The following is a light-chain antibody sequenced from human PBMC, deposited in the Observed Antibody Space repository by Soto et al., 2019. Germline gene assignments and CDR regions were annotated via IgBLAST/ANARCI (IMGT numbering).Light chain of an antibody. CDR3: QQYDNLPST. CDR1: QDISNY. V-gene: IGKV1-33*01. Sequence: DIQMTQSPSSLSASVGDRVTITCQASQDISNYLNWYQQKPGKAPKLLYYDASNSETGVPSRFSGSGSGTDFTFTISSLQPEDIATYYCQQYDNLPSTFGGGTKVEIK. CDR2: DAS. J-gene: IGKJ4*01.